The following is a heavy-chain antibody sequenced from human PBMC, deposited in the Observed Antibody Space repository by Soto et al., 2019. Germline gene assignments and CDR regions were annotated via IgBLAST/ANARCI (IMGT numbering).Heavy chain of an antibody. CDR1: GFTVSSNY. V-gene: IGHV3-53*01. CDR2: IYSGGST. Sequence: EVQLVESGGGLIQPRGSLRLSCAASGFTVSSNYMSWVRQAPGKGLEWVSVIYSGGSTYYADSVKGRFTISRDNSKNTLYLQMNSLRAEDTAVYYCARAIVSNWFDPWGQGTLVTVSS. J-gene: IGHJ5*02. D-gene: IGHD3-16*02. CDR3: ARAIVSNWFDP.